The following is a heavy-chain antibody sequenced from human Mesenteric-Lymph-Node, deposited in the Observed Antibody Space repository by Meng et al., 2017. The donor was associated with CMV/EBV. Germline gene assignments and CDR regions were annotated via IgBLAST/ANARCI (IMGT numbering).Heavy chain of an antibody. J-gene: IGHJ3*01. V-gene: IGHV1-69*10. CDR1: GGTFSSYA. Sequence: SVKVSCKASGGTFSSYAISWVRQAPGQGLEWMGGIIPILGIANYAQKFQGRVTITADMSTTTSHMELSGLTPDDTAMYFCARGRSWYSYDSPNVWGQGTMVTVSS. CDR3: ARGRSWYSYDSPNV. D-gene: IGHD6-13*01. CDR2: IIPILGIA.